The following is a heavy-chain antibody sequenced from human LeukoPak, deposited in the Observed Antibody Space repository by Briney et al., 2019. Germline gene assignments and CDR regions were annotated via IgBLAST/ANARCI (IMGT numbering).Heavy chain of an antibody. D-gene: IGHD2-2*02. CDR1: GFTFSSYS. Sequence: GGSLRLSCAASGFTFSSYSMNWVRQAPGKGLEWVSSISSSSSYIYYADSVKGRFTISTDNAKNSLYLQMNSLRAEDTAVYYCATSLIVVVPAAIGYSGQGTLVTVSS. CDR2: ISSSSSYI. V-gene: IGHV3-21*01. J-gene: IGHJ4*02. CDR3: ATSLIVVVPAAIGY.